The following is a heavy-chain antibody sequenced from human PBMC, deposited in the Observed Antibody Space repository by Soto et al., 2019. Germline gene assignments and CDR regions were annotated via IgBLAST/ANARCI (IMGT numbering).Heavy chain of an antibody. CDR1: GYTFTSYG. CDR3: ARSSGYSYGFDY. J-gene: IGHJ4*02. Sequence: QVQLVQSGAEVKKPGASVKVSCKASGYTFTSYGISWVRQAPGQGLEWMGWISAYNGNTNYAQQLQGRVNMHTDTSTSTAYMELTSLRSDDTAVYYGARSSGYSYGFDYWGQGTLVTVSS. CDR2: ISAYNGNT. D-gene: IGHD5-18*01. V-gene: IGHV1-18*01.